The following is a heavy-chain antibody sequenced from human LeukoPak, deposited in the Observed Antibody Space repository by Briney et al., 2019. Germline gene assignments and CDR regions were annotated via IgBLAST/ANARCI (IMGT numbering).Heavy chain of an antibody. D-gene: IGHD2-15*01. CDR1: GFTFDDYA. CDR2: ISWNSGSI. J-gene: IGHJ6*02. V-gene: IGHV3-9*01. CDR3: AKDQYCSSGSGMSCGMDV. Sequence: PGRSLRLSCAASGFTFDDYAMHWVRQAPGKGLEWVSGISWNSGSIGYADSVKGRFTISRDNAKNSLYLQMNSLRAEDTAVYYCAKDQYCSSGSGMSCGMDVWGQGTTVTVSS.